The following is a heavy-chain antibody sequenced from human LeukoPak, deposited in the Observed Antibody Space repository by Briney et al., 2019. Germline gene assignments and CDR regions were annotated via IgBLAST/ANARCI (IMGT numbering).Heavy chain of an antibody. J-gene: IGHJ1*01. CDR3: AIVATTQNSAEYFQH. V-gene: IGHV1-8*02. CDR1: GGTFSSYA. D-gene: IGHD5-12*01. CDR2: MNPNSGNT. Sequence: ASVKVSCKASGGTFSSYAISWVRQAPGQGLEWMGWMNPNSGNTGYAQKFQGRVTMTRNTSISTAYMELSSLRSEDTAVYYCAIVATTQNSAEYFQHWGQGTLVTVSS.